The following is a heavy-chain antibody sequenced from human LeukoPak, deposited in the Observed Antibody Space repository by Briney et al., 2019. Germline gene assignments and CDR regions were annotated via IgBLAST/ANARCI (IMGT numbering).Heavy chain of an antibody. V-gene: IGHV3-30*02. CDR1: GFTFSSYG. Sequence: GGSLRLSCAASGFTFSSYGMHWIRQAPGKGLEWVAFKQSDGSNKYYADSVKGRFTISRDDSKNTLYLQMNSLSAEDTAVYYCAKDTGPAAIEWGQGTLVTVSS. J-gene: IGHJ4*02. D-gene: IGHD2-2*01. CDR2: KQSDGSNK. CDR3: AKDTGPAAIE.